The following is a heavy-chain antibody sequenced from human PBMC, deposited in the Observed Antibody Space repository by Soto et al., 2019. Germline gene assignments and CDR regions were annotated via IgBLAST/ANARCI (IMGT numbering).Heavy chain of an antibody. CDR1: GFTFSSYG. J-gene: IGHJ6*02. D-gene: IGHD3-10*01. CDR3: AKDRLRGVRAVITYYCGMDV. V-gene: IGHV3-30*18. CDR2: ISYDGSNK. Sequence: QVQLVESGGGVVQPGRSLRLSCAASGFTFSSYGMHWVRQAPGKGLEWVAVISYDGSNKYYADSVKGRFTISRDNSKNTLYLQMNSLRAEDTAVYYCAKDRLRGVRAVITYYCGMDVWGQGTTVTVSS.